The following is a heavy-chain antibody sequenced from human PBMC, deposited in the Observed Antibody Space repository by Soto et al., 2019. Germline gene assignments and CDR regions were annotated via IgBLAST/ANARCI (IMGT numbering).Heavy chain of an antibody. CDR1: GSSSTSSW. CDR2: IDPSDSYT. Sequence: RVASMMTSCDASGSSSTSSWIMWVPQIPGKGAECMGRIDPSDSYTNYSPSFQGHVTISADKSVSSAYLQWSSLKASDTAMYYCARHLGYCSSTSCYYYYYGMDVWGQGTTVTVSS. D-gene: IGHD2-2*01. J-gene: IGHJ6*01. CDR3: ARHLGYCSSTSCYYYYYGMDV. V-gene: IGHV5-10-1*01.